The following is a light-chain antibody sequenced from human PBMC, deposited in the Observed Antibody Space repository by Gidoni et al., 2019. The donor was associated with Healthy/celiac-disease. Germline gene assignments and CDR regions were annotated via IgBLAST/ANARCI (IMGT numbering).Light chain of an antibody. J-gene: IGKJ1*01. CDR2: KAS. Sequence: DIQMTQYPSTLSASVGDRVTITCRASQSVSTWLAWYQQKPGKAPKLLIYKASSLESGVTSRFSGSGSGTEFTLTISSLQPDDFATYYCQQYNSYPPWTFXQXTKVEIK. CDR3: QQYNSYPPWT. CDR1: QSVSTW. V-gene: IGKV1-5*03.